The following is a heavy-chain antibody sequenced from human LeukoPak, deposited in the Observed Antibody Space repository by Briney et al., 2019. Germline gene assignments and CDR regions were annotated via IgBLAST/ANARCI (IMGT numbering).Heavy chain of an antibody. CDR2: ISYDGTNK. CDR3: ARLHYDILTGWDYYYMDV. Sequence: GGSLRLSCAASGFTFSSYAMHWVRQAPGKGLEWVTIISYDGTNKYYADSVKGRFTISRDNSKNTLYLQMNSLRAEDTAVYYCARLHYDILTGWDYYYMDVWGKGTTVTISS. V-gene: IGHV3-30*04. J-gene: IGHJ6*03. D-gene: IGHD3-9*01. CDR1: GFTFSSYA.